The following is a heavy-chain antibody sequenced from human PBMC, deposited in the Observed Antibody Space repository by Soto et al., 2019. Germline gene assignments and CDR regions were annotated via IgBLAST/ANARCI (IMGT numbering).Heavy chain of an antibody. D-gene: IGHD4-4*01. CDR3: ARVPGGMATVTFDY. J-gene: IGHJ4*02. Sequence: GGSLRLSCAASGFTFSSYAMHWVRQAPGTGLEWVAVISYEGSNKYYADSVKGRFTISRDNSKNTLYLQMNSLRTEDTAVYYCARVPGGMATVTFDYWGQGDLVTVSS. CDR1: GFTFSSYA. CDR2: ISYEGSNK. V-gene: IGHV3-30-3*01.